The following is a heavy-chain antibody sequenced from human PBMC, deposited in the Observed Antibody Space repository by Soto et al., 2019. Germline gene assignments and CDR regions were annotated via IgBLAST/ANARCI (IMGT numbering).Heavy chain of an antibody. CDR2: IGTAGDT. CDR3: ARDPPYGVGGGGMDV. J-gene: IGHJ6*02. CDR1: GFTFSSYD. D-gene: IGHD1-26*01. Sequence: EVQLVESGGGLVQPGGSLRLSCAASGFTFSSYDMHWVRQATGKGLEWVSAIGTAGDTYYPGSVKGRFTMSRENAKNSLYLQMNSLRAEDTAVYYCARDPPYGVGGGGMDVWGQGTTVTVSS. V-gene: IGHV3-13*01.